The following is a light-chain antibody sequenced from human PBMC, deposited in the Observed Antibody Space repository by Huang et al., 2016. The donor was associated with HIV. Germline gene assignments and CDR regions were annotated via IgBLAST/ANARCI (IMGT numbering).Light chain of an antibody. J-gene: IGKJ2*01. CDR1: PSVSSY. CDR2: DAS. V-gene: IGKV3-11*01. Sequence: EIVLTQSPATLSLSPGERATLSCRASPSVSSYLAWYQQKPGQTPRLLIYDASNRATGIPARFSGSGSGTDFTLTINSLEPEDLGIYYCLQHRKWPPTYTFGQGTKLEIK. CDR3: LQHRKWPPTYT.